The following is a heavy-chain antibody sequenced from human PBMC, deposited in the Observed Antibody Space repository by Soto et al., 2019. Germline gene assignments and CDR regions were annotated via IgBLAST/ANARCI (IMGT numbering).Heavy chain of an antibody. CDR1: GGSISSYY. CDR2: IYYSGST. CDR3: ARLLWFGELFPYFDY. J-gene: IGHJ4*02. D-gene: IGHD3-10*01. Sequence: PSETLSLTCTVSGGSISSYYWSWIRQPPGKGLEWIGYIYYSGSTNYNPPLKSRVTISVDTSKNQFSLKLSSVTAADTAVYYCARLLWFGELFPYFDYWGQGTRVTVSS. V-gene: IGHV4-59*08.